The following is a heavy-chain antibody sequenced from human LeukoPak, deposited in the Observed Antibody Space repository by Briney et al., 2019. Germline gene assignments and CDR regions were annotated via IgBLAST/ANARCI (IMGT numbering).Heavy chain of an antibody. V-gene: IGHV1-2*02. Sequence: ASVKVSCKASGYSFSDYYVHWVRQAPGQGLEWMGWINPKGGGKNYAQKFQGRVTMTKDTSINTAYMELFRLTSDDTAVYFCARGGNSSWDAIDNWGQGTLVTVSS. CDR1: GYSFSDYY. J-gene: IGHJ4*02. D-gene: IGHD6-13*01. CDR3: ARGGNSSWDAIDN. CDR2: INPKGGGK.